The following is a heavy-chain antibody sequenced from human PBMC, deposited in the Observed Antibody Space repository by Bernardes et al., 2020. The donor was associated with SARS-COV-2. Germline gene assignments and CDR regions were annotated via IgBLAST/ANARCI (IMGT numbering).Heavy chain of an antibody. D-gene: IGHD3-3*01. J-gene: IGHJ3*01. CDR2: VSWDGSTT. V-gene: IGHV3-43*01. Sequence: GGSLRLSCAASGFTFEDYTMHWVRQVPGKGLEWVSLVSWDGSTTNYADSVKGRFIISRDSSRNTVHLQMDSLRKEDTALYYCATERQSLTVFGVGHDAFDFWGQGTMDTVSS. CDR3: ATERQSLTVFGVGHDAFDF. CDR1: GFTFEDYT.